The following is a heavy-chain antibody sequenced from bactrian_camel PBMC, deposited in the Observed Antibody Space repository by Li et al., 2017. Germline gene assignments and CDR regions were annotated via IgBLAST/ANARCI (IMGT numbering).Heavy chain of an antibody. CDR2: IATGSGNT. CDR3: AADRPERRWYERCDYIY. Sequence: HVQLVESGGGSVQAGGSLSLSCAASGYTYNRNCMAWFRQAPGKEREGVARIATGSGNTYYADSVKGRFTISQDNAKNTVYLQMNSLKAGDSAMYFCAADRPERRWYERCDYIYWGQGTQVTVS. J-gene: IGHJ4*01. V-gene: IGHV3S1*01. D-gene: IGHD6*01. CDR1: GYTYNRNC.